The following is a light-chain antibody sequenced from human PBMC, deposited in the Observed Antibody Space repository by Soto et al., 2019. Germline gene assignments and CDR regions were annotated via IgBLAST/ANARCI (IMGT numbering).Light chain of an antibody. J-gene: IGKJ2*01. CDR3: QQGSNWYT. V-gene: IGKV3-11*01. CDR1: QGIANW. Sequence: TQSPSSVSASVGDRLTISCRASQGIANWLAWYQEKPGQAPRLLIYDTSDRATGIPDRFSGSGSWTDFTLTISSLEPEDFAVYYCQQGSNWYTFGQGTKLEIK. CDR2: DTS.